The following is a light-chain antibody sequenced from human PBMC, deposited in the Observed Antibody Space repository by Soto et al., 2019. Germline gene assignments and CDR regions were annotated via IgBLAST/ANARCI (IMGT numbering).Light chain of an antibody. CDR1: QSVYSN. CDR3: QQYDNWPLT. J-gene: IGKJ4*01. V-gene: IGKV3-15*01. CDR2: GAS. Sequence: EIVMTQSPATLSVSPGERATLSCRASQSVYSNLAWYQQKPGQAPRFLIYGASTRATGIPARFSGSGSGTEFTLTISSLQYEDFEVYYCQQYDNWPLTFGGGTKVDIK.